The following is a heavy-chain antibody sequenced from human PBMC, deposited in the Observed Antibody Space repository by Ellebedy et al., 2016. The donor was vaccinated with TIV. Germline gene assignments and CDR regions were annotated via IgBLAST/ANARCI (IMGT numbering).Heavy chain of an antibody. Sequence: PGGSLRLSCTGSGYSFTSYWIGWVRQIPGKGLEWMGIIHPGDSDTRYSPSFQGQVTISADKSISTAYLQWSSLKASDTAMYYCARQSQGLGQGPFDIWGQGTMVTVSS. D-gene: IGHD7-27*01. J-gene: IGHJ3*02. CDR2: IHPGDSDT. CDR3: ARQSQGLGQGPFDI. CDR1: GYSFTSYW. V-gene: IGHV5-51*01.